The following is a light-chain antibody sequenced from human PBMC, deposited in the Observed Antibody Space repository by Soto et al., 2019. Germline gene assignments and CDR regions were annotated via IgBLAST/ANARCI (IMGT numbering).Light chain of an antibody. CDR1: QSVSSNY. CDR3: QQYGGSPRVT. Sequence: EIVLTQSPGTLSLSPGERATLSCRASQSVSSNYLVWYQQKPGQAPRLLIYGASSRATGIPDRFIGSGSGTDFTLTISRLEPEDFAVYYCQQYGGSPRVTFGGGTKVEIK. V-gene: IGKV3-20*01. CDR2: GAS. J-gene: IGKJ4*01.